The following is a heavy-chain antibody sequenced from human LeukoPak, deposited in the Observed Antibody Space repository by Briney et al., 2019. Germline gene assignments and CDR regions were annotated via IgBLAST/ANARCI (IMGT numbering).Heavy chain of an antibody. CDR1: GYTFTSYG. CDR2: INPNSGGT. J-gene: IGHJ4*02. V-gene: IGHV1-2*02. Sequence: ASVKVSCKASGYTFTSYGISWVRQAPGQGLEWMGWINPNSGGTNYAQKFQGRVTLTRDTSISTAYMDLSRLRSDDTAVYYCAREDNSSAFDYWGQGTLVTVSS. CDR3: AREDNSSAFDY. D-gene: IGHD6-6*01.